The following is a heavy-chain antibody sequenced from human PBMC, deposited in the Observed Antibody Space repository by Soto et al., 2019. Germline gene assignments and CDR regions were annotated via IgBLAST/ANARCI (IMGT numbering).Heavy chain of an antibody. D-gene: IGHD1-26*01. CDR2: VSGDTGNT. CDR1: GFTFRSYA. J-gene: IGHJ4*02. Sequence: PGGSLRLSCAGSGFTFRSYAMTWVRQAPGKGLEWVSTVSGDTGNTHYADSVKGRFTISRDNSKNTLYPQMSGLRAEDTAVYYCPKPRYSTTPGAFDFWGQGTLVTVSS. CDR3: PKPRYSTTPGAFDF. V-gene: IGHV3-23*01.